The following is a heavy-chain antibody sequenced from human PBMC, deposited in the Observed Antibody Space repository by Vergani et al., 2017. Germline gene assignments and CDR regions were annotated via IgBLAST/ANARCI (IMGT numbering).Heavy chain of an antibody. J-gene: IGHJ4*02. CDR1: GGTFSSYA. CDR3: ARDHRTADFDWLLSPLDY. CDR2: IIPIFGTA. Sequence: QVQLVQSGAEVKKPGSSVKVSCKASGGTFSSYAISWVRQAPGQGLEWMGRIIPIFGTANYAQKFQGRVTITADESTSTAYMELSSLRSEDTAVYYCARDHRTADFDWLLSPLDYWGQGTLVTVSS. D-gene: IGHD3-9*01. V-gene: IGHV1-69*13.